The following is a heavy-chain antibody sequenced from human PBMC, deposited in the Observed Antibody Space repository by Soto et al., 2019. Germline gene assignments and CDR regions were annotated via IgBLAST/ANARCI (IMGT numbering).Heavy chain of an antibody. J-gene: IGHJ2*01. CDR3: TTGYCSVGSCDDWYFDL. D-gene: IGHD2-15*01. CDR2: IKSKTDGGTT. Sequence: EVQLVESGGGLVKPGGSLRLSCAASGFTFSNAWMSWVRQAPGKGLEWVGRIKSKTDGGTTDYAAPVKGRFTISRDDSKNTLYLQMNSLKNEDAAVYYCTTGYCSVGSCDDWYFDLWGRGTLVTVSS. V-gene: IGHV3-15*01. CDR1: GFTFSNAW.